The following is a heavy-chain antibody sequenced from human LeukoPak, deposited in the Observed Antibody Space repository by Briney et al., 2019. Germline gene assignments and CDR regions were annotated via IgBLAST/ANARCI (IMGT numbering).Heavy chain of an antibody. Sequence: SETLSLTCTVSGYSISSGYYWGWIRQPPGKGLEWIGSIYHSGSTYYNPSLKSRVTISVDTSKNQFSLKLSSVTAAGTAVYYCARQAGSYYNFDAFDIWGQGTMVTVSS. J-gene: IGHJ3*02. V-gene: IGHV4-38-2*02. D-gene: IGHD3-10*01. CDR2: IYHSGST. CDR1: GYSISSGYY. CDR3: ARQAGSYYNFDAFDI.